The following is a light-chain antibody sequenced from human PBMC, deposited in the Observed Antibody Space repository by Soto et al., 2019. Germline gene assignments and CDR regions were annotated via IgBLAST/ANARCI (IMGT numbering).Light chain of an antibody. CDR2: EDS. J-gene: IGLJ1*01. V-gene: IGLV2-23*01. CDR1: SSDVGDYNL. CDR3: CSYAGSSTYV. Sequence: QAVVTQPASVSGSPGQSITISCTGTSSDVGDYNLVSWYQQHPGKAPKLIIYEDSKRPSGVSNRFSGSKSGNTASLTISGLRPEDEADYYCCSYAGSSTYVFGTGTKLTVL.